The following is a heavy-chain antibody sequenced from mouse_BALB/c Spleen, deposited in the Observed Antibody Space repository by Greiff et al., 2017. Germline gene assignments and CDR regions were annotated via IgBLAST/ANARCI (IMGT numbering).Heavy chain of an antibody. CDR1: GFTFTDYY. V-gene: IGHV7-3*02. CDR2: IRNKANGYTT. CDR3: ARDGGDGYDWFAY. Sequence: EVQRVESGGGLVQPGGSLRLSCATSGFTFTDYYMSWVRQPPGKALEWLGFIRNKANGYTTEYSASVKGRFTISRDNSQSILYLQMNTLRAEDSATYYCARDGGDGYDWFAYWGQGTLVTVSA. D-gene: IGHD2-2*01. J-gene: IGHJ3*01.